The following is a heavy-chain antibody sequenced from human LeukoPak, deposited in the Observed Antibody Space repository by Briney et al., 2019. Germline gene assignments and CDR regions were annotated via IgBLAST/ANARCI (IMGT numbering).Heavy chain of an antibody. CDR1: GGSFSGYY. CDR3: ARRLITMVRGVRVPVFDY. D-gene: IGHD3-10*01. V-gene: IGHV4-34*01. CDR2: INHSGST. J-gene: IGHJ4*02. Sequence: SETLSLTCAVYGGSFSGYYWSWIRQLPGKGLEWIGEINHSGSTNYNPSLKSRVTISVDTPKNQFSLKLSSVTAADTAVYYCARRLITMVRGVRVPVFDYWGQGTLVTVSS.